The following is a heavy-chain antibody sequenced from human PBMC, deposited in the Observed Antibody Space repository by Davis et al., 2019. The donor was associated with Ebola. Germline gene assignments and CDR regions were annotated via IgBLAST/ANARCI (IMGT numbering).Heavy chain of an antibody. CDR1: GGSITSGDYY. CDR2: IYYSGST. V-gene: IGHV4-30-4*01. CDR3: ARLPMFGKYFFDY. J-gene: IGHJ4*02. D-gene: IGHD3-10*02. Sequence: PSETLSLTCTVSGGSITSGDYYWSWIRQPPGKGLEWIAFIYYSGSTYYNPSLKSRLTISVDTSKNQFSLKLSSVTAADTAVYYCARLPMFGKYFFDYWGQGTLVTVSS.